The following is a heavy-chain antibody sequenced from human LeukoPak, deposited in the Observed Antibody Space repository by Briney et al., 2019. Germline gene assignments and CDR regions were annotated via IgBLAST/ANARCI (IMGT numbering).Heavy chain of an antibody. V-gene: IGHV3-30*04. CDR2: ISYDGSNK. J-gene: IGHJ4*02. CDR1: GFTFSSYA. CDR3: ARDSEITMVLGFIDY. D-gene: IGHD3-10*01. Sequence: PGGSLRLSCAASGFTFSSYAMHWVRQAPGKGLEWVAVISYDGSNKYYADSVKGRFTISRDNSKNTLYLQMNSLRAEETAGYYCARDSEITMVLGFIDYWGQGTLVTVSS.